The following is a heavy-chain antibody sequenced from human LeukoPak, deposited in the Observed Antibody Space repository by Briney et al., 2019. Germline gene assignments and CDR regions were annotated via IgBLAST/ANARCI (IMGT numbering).Heavy chain of an antibody. CDR2: IYPGDSDT. V-gene: IGHV5-51*01. D-gene: IGHD5-12*01. CDR3: ARGYSTYDAAPFDY. J-gene: IGHJ4*02. Sequence: GESLKISCKGSGYSFISYWIGWVRQMPGKGLEWMGIIYPGDSDTRYSPSFQGQVTISADKSINTAYLQWSSLKASDSAMYYCARGYSTYDAAPFDYWGQGSLVTVSS. CDR1: GYSFISYW.